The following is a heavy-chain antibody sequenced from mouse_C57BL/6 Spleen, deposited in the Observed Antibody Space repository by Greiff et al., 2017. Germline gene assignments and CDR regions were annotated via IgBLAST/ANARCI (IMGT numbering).Heavy chain of an antibody. J-gene: IGHJ3*01. CDR2: INPNYGTT. Sequence: VQLQESGAELVKPGASVKISCKASGYSFTDYNMNWVKQSNGKSLEWIGEINPNYGTTSYNQKFKGKATLTVDQSSSTAYMQLNGLTSEDSAVYYCASGDGYPFAYRGQGTLVTVSA. CDR3: ASGDGYPFAY. CDR1: GYSFTDYN. V-gene: IGHV1-39*01. D-gene: IGHD2-3*01.